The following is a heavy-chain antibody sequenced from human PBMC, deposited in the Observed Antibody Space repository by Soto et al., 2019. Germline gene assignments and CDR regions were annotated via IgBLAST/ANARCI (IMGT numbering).Heavy chain of an antibody. J-gene: IGHJ4*02. V-gene: IGHV5-10-1*01. CDR1: GYNFTSNW. Sequence: GESLKISCKASGYNFTSNWIAWVRQMPGKGLEWMGRIDPSDSYTNYSPSFQGHVTISADKSISTAYLQWSSLKASDTAMYYCANHVDSRDYWGQGTLVTVSS. CDR3: ANHVDSRDY. D-gene: IGHD5-12*01. CDR2: IDPSDSYT.